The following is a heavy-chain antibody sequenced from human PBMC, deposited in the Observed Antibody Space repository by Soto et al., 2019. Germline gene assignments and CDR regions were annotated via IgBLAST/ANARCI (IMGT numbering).Heavy chain of an antibody. Sequence: QVQLQESGPGLVKPSETLSLTCTVSGSDITTYYWSWLRQSPGKGLEWIGHIYDTGSTTYNPSLKSRVSISVDTSNEQFSLRLTSVTAADTAVYYCARCPIDHNWFDPWGQGTLVTVSS. J-gene: IGHJ5*02. CDR1: GSDITTYY. D-gene: IGHD3-9*01. V-gene: IGHV4-4*09. CDR2: IYDTGST. CDR3: ARCPIDHNWFDP.